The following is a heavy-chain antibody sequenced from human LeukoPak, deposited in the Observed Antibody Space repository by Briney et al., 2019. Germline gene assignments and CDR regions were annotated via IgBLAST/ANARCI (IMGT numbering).Heavy chain of an antibody. CDR2: ISYDGSNK. CDR1: GFTFSSYG. V-gene: IGHV3-30*03. CDR3: ARDILTGYHLYYGMDV. D-gene: IGHD3-9*01. Sequence: PGGSLRLSCAASGFTFSSYGMHWVRQAPGKGLEWVAVISYDGSNKNYADSVKGRFTISRDNSKNTLYLQMKSLRAEDTAVYYCARDILTGYHLYYGMDVWGQGTTVTVSS. J-gene: IGHJ6*02.